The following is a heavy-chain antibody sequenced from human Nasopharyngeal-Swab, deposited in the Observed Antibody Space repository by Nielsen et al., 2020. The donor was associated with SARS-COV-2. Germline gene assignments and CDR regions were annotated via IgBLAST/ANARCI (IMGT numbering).Heavy chain of an antibody. CDR1: GFTFSSYS. CDR2: ISSSSSYI. D-gene: IGHD6-13*01. CDR3: ARVFNRVSEIAAADPNIYYYYGMDV. J-gene: IGHJ6*02. V-gene: IGHV3-21*01. Sequence: GGSLRLSCAASGFTFSSYSMNWVRQAPGKGLEWVSSISSSSSYIYYADSVKGRFTISRDNAKNSLYLQMNSLRAEGTAVYYCARVFNRVSEIAAADPNIYYYYGMDVWGQGTTVTVSS.